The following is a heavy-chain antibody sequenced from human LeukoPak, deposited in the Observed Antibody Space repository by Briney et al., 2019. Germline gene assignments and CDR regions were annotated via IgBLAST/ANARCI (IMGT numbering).Heavy chain of an antibody. V-gene: IGHV3-33*01. D-gene: IGHD2-8*01. CDR1: GFTFRDYG. CDR2: IWYDGSNR. CDR3: GRMVYFTLDY. Sequence: GGSLRLSCAASGFTFRDYGIHWVRQAPGKGLEWVAVIWYDGSNRDYGDSVKGRFTISRDDSKSTVYLRMNSLRVDDTAVYYCGRMVYFTLDYWGQGTPVTVSS. J-gene: IGHJ4*02.